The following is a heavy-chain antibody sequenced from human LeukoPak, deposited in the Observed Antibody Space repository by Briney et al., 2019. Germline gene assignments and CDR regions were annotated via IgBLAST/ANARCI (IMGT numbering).Heavy chain of an antibody. CDR1: GFTFSSYG. CDR3: ASDRGDIVLMVYGDAFDI. J-gene: IGHJ3*02. Sequence: GGSLRLSCAASGFTFSSYGMHWVRQAPVKGLEWVAVIWYDGSNKYYADSVKGRFTISRDNSKNTLYLQMNSLRAEDTAVYYCASDRGDIVLMVYGDAFDIWGQGTMVTVSS. V-gene: IGHV3-33*01. D-gene: IGHD2-8*01. CDR2: IWYDGSNK.